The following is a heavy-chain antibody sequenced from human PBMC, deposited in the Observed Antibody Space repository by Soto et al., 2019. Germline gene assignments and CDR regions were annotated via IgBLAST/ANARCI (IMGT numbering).Heavy chain of an antibody. J-gene: IGHJ4*02. CDR2: ISGSDGST. D-gene: IGHD3-9*01. V-gene: IGHV3-23*01. CDR1: GFTFSIYT. CDR3: AKPDWEKNYFDY. Sequence: PGGSLRLSCAASGFTFSIYTFTWVRQAPGKGLEWVSTISGSDGSTYYADSVKGRFTISRDNSKNTLYLQMNSLRAEDTAVYYCAKPDWEKNYFDYWGPGTLVTVS.